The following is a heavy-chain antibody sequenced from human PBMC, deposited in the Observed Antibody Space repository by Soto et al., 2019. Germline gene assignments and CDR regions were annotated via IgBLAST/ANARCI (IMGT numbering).Heavy chain of an antibody. J-gene: IGHJ6*02. CDR2: INPDGSVE. Sequence: GGSLRLSCAVSGFSFSNYWMSWVRQAPGKGLEWVANINPDGSVEYYADSLKGRFTISRDNARNSLYLQMNSLGAEDTAVYYCARDPNIVATMGSIYYYYGMDVWGQGTTVPVSS. CDR1: GFSFSNYW. CDR3: ARDPNIVATMGSIYYYYGMDV. D-gene: IGHD5-12*01. V-gene: IGHV3-7*01.